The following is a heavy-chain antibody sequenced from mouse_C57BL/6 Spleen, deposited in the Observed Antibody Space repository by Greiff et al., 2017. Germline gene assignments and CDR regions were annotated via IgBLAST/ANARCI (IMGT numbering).Heavy chain of an antibody. CDR1: GFTFSDAW. V-gene: IGHV6-6*01. CDR3: TRRNSNLYFDY. J-gene: IGHJ2*01. CDR2: IRNKANNHAT. D-gene: IGHD2-5*01. Sequence: EVKLVESGGGLVQPGGSMKLSCAASGFTFSDAWMDWVRQSPEKGLEWVAEIRNKANNHATYYAESVKGRFTISRDDSKSSVHLQMNSLRAEDTGIYYCTRRNSNLYFDYWGQGTTLTVSS.